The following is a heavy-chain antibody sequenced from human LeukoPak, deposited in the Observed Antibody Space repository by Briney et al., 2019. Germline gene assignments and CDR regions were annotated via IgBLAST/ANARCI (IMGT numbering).Heavy chain of an antibody. V-gene: IGHV4-38-2*01. D-gene: IGHD6-19*01. CDR3: ARPLSKAAAVAGTRAFDI. CDR2: SYHSGST. J-gene: IGHJ3*02. CDR1: GYSISSGYY. Sequence: SETLSLTCAVSGYSISSGYYWGWIRQPPGKGLEWIGSSYHSGSTYYNPSLKSRVTISVDTSKNQFSLKLSSVTAADTAVYYCARPLSKAAAVAGTRAFDIWGQGTMVTVSS.